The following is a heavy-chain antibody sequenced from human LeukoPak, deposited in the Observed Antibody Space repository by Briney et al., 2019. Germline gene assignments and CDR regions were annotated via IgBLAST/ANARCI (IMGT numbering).Heavy chain of an antibody. V-gene: IGHV5-51*01. Sequence: GESLKISCKGSGYSFTSYCIGWVPQMPGKGLEWMGIIYPGDSDTRYSPSFQGQVTISADKSISTAYLQWSSLKASDTAMYYCARLVGWLDENYYYYMDVWGKGTTVTVSS. D-gene: IGHD6-19*01. CDR2: IYPGDSDT. CDR1: GYSFTSYC. J-gene: IGHJ6*03. CDR3: ARLVGWLDENYYYYMDV.